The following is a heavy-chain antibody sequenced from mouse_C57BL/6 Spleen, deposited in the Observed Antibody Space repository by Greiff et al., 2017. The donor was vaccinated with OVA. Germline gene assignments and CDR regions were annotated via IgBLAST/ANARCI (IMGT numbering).Heavy chain of an antibody. CDR1: GYAFSSYW. CDR2: IYPGDGDT. D-gene: IGHD2-3*01. CDR3: ARSLYDGYFDY. J-gene: IGHJ2*01. V-gene: IGHV1-80*01. Sequence: VKLQESGAELVKPGASVKISCKASGYAFSSYWMNWVKQRPGKGLEWIGQIYPGDGDTNYNGKFKGKATLTADKSSSTAYMQLSSLTSEDSAVYFCARSLYDGYFDYWGQGTTLTVSS.